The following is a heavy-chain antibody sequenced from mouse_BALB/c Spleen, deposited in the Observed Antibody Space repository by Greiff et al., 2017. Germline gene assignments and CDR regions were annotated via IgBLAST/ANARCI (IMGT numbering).Heavy chain of an antibody. V-gene: IGHV5-15*02. Sequence: EVKVVESGGGLVQPGGSRKLSCAASGFTFSDYGMAWVRQAPGKGPEWVAFISNLAYSIYYADTVTGRFTISRENAKNTLYLEMSSLRSEDTAMYYCARDGNYGPFAYWGQGTLVTVSA. CDR2: ISNLAYSI. D-gene: IGHD1-2*01. J-gene: IGHJ3*01. CDR1: GFTFSDYG. CDR3: ARDGNYGPFAY.